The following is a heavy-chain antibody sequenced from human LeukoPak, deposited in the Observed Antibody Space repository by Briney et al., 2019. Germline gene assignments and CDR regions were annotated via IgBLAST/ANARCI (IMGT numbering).Heavy chain of an antibody. D-gene: IGHD5-18*01. CDR3: ARVDTVMAYYFDL. V-gene: IGHV3-15*01. J-gene: IGHJ4*02. CDR1: GYTFTDAW. CDR2: IKRKSDGGTI. Sequence: GGSLRLSCAASGYTFTDAWMSWVRQAPGKGLEWVGRIKRKSDGGTIDYAAPVKSRLAISRDDSKNTLYLQMSSLRAEDTAVYYCARVDTVMAYYFDLWGQGSLVTVSS.